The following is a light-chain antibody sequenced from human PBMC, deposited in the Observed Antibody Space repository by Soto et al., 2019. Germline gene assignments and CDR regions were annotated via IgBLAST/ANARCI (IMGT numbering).Light chain of an antibody. CDR2: AAS. CDR1: QTVTTY. V-gene: IGKV1-5*01. J-gene: IGKJ1*01. CDR3: QQYNSYSWT. Sequence: ILLTQSTSSLSASVGDRVAITCRASQTVTTYLNWYQQKPGKAPKLLIYAASSLQSGVPSRFSGSGSGTEFTLTISSLQPDDFATYYCQQYNSYSWTFGQGTKVDI.